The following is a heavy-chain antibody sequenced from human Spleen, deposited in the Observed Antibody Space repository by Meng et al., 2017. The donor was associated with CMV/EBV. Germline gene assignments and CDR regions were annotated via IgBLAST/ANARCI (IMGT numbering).Heavy chain of an antibody. Sequence: GGSLRLSCAASGFIFSSYGMHWVRQAPGKGLEWVAVIWYDGSNKYHVDSVKGRFTISRDSSKNTLYLQMNSLRAEDTAVYYGASLPTGTANYYYYGMDVWGQGTTVTVSS. CDR1: GFIFSSYG. V-gene: IGHV3-33*01. J-gene: IGHJ6*02. CDR2: IWYDGSNK. CDR3: ASLPTGTANYYYYGMDV. D-gene: IGHD1-7*01.